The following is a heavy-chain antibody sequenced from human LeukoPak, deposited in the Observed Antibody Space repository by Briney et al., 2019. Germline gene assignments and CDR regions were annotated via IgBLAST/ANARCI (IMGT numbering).Heavy chain of an antibody. V-gene: IGHV4-34*01. CDR2: INHSGST. CDR3: ARGRYCSGGSCYVSYYYYGMDV. CDR1: GGSFSGYY. D-gene: IGHD2-15*01. Sequence: SETLSLTCAVYGGSFSGYYWSWIRQPPGKGLEWIGEINHSGSTNYNPSLKSRVTISVDTSKNQFSLKLSSVTAADTAVYYCARGRYCSGGSCYVSYYYYGMDVWGQGTTVTVSS. J-gene: IGHJ6*02.